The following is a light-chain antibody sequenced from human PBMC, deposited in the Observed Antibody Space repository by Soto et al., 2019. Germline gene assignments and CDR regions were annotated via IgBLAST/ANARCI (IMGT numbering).Light chain of an antibody. CDR1: QSISGY. CDR2: EAS. CDR3: QHYNRYVT. J-gene: IGKJ3*01. V-gene: IGKV1-5*03. Sequence: EIQMTQSPSTLSVSVGDRVTITCRASQSISGYLDWYQQKPGKAPKLLIYEASSLESGVPSRFSGSGSGTDFIITISSLQADDVATYYCQHYNRYVTFGPGTKVDIK.